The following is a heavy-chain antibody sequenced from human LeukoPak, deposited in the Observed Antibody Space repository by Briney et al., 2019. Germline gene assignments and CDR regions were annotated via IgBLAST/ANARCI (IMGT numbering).Heavy chain of an antibody. J-gene: IGHJ6*03. V-gene: IGHV4-34*01. CDR1: GGSLSGYY. D-gene: IGHD4-23*01. Sequence: PSETLSLTCGVYGGSLSGYYWTWIRQPPGKGLEWIGEIHPSGRPYYNPSLESRVTMSLDTSENQFSLKMSSVTAADTAVYYCARDPGVIPVHYMDVWGKGTTVIVSS. CDR2: IHPSGRP. CDR3: ARDPGVIPVHYMDV.